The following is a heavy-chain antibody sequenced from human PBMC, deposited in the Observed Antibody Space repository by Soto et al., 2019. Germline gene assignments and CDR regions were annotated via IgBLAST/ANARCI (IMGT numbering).Heavy chain of an antibody. J-gene: IGHJ5*02. CDR3: AKGSHSSGWFPDH. D-gene: IGHD6-19*01. CDR1: GFIFSNYA. Sequence: PGGSLRLSCAASGFIFSNYAMSWVRQAPGKGLAWVSEISGSGGDTYYADSVRGRFTISRDNSKNTLYLEMNNLRAEDTAVYYCAKGSHSSGWFPDHWGQGTLVTVSS. CDR2: ISGSGGDT. V-gene: IGHV3-23*01.